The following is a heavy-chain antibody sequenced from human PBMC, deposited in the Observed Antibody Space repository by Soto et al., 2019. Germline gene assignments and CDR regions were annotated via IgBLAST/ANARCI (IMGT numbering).Heavy chain of an antibody. V-gene: IGHV3-23*01. D-gene: IGHD2-2*01. CDR2: ISGSGGST. CDR3: AKEVPAAMWGIGY. Sequence: GGSLRLSCAASGFTFSSYAMSWVRQAPGKGLEWGSAISGSGGSTSYADSVRGRFTIARDNSKNTMYLQMNSLRAEDTDVYYCAKEVPAAMWGIGYWGQGTLVTVSS. J-gene: IGHJ4*02. CDR1: GFTFSSYA.